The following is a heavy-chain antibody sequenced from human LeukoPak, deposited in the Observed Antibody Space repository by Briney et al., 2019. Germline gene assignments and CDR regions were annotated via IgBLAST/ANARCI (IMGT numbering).Heavy chain of an antibody. J-gene: IGHJ5*02. V-gene: IGHV4-39*01. D-gene: IGHD3-3*01. CDR3: ARRFADFRFDP. CDR1: GGSISSDSYY. CDR2: IYYSGST. Sequence: SETLSLTCTVSGGSISSDSYYWGWIRQPPGEGLEWIGTIYYSGSTYYNPSLRSPVTISVDTSKNQFSLKLNSVTAADTAVYYCARRFADFRFDPWGQGTLVTVSS.